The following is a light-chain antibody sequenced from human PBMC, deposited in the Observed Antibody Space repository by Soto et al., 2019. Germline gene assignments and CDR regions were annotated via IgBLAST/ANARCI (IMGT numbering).Light chain of an antibody. CDR1: QTVINNQ. Sequence: EIVLTQSPVTLSLSPGERATLSCRASQTVINNQLAWYQQTPGQAPRLLIYAASSRATGIPDRFSGSGSGTDFTLTITRLEPEDSAMYYCQQYGSSGGITFGHGTRLEI. J-gene: IGKJ5*01. CDR2: AAS. CDR3: QQYGSSGGIT. V-gene: IGKV3-20*01.